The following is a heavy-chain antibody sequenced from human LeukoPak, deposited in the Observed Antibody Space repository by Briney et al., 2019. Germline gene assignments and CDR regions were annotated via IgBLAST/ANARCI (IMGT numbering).Heavy chain of an antibody. J-gene: IGHJ6*02. CDR1: GFTFSTYA. V-gene: IGHV3-23*01. D-gene: IGHD2-15*01. CDR2: VSANAYST. CDR3: AKPYCSGGRCYLYYGMDV. Sequence: PGGSLRLSCVASGFTFSTYAMTWVRQAPGKGLEWVSTVSANAYSTYYADSVKGRFTISRDNSKSTLYLQMNSLRAEDTAVHYCAKPYCSGGRCYLYYGMDVWGQGTTVTVSS.